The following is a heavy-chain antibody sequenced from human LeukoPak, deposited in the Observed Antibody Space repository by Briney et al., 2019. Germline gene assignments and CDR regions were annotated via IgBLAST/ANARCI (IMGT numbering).Heavy chain of an antibody. J-gene: IGHJ5*02. V-gene: IGHV1-69*04. CDR3: ARGSTVVGTYNWFDP. D-gene: IGHD4-23*01. CDR2: IIPIFGIA. CDR1: GGTFSSYA. Sequence: SVKVSCKASGGTFSSYAISWVRQAPGQGLEWMGRIIPIFGIANYAQKSQGRVTITADKSTSTAYMELSSLRSEDTAVYYCARGSTVVGTYNWFDPWGQGTLVTVSS.